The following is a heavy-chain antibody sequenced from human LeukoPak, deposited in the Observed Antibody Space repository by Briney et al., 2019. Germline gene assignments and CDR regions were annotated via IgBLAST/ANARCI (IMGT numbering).Heavy chain of an antibody. Sequence: GGSLRLSCAASGFAVSSNYMSWVRQAPGKGLQWVSVIYSGGSTYYADSVKGRFTISRDNSKNTLYLQMNSLRAEDTAVYYCAKDLQFLYYDSSGYLDYWGQGTLVTVSS. CDR3: AKDLQFLYYDSSGYLDY. CDR1: GFAVSSNY. V-gene: IGHV3-53*01. J-gene: IGHJ4*02. D-gene: IGHD3-22*01. CDR2: IYSGGST.